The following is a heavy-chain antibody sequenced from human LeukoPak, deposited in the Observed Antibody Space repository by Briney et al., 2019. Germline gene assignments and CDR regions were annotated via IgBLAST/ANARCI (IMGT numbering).Heavy chain of an antibody. D-gene: IGHD3-22*01. CDR2: INSDGSRI. J-gene: IGHJ4*02. Sequence: GGSLRLSCAASGITFSNYWMHWVRHATGKGLEGVSRINSDGSRITYADSVKGRFTISRDNAKNTLYLQMNSLRVEDTAVYYCASSPVITRDWGQGTLVTVSS. V-gene: IGHV3-74*01. CDR1: GITFSNYW. CDR3: ASSPVITRD.